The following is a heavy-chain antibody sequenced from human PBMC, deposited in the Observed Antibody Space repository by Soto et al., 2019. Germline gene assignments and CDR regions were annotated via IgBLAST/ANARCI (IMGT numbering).Heavy chain of an antibody. D-gene: IGHD6-13*01. Sequence: QITLKESGPTLVKPTQTLTLTCTFSGFSLSTSGVGVGWIRQPPEKALEWLALIYWDDDKRYSPSLKSRLTITQDTSKNPVVLTMTIVDPVDTATYYCAHSTDYSSRWYTLDFDYWGQGTLVTVSS. CDR1: GFSLSTSGVG. CDR2: IYWDDDK. V-gene: IGHV2-5*02. CDR3: AHSTDYSSRWYTLDFDY. J-gene: IGHJ4*02.